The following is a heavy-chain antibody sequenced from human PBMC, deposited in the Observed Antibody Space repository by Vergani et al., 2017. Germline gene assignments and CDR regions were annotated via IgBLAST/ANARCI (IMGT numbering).Heavy chain of an antibody. J-gene: IGHJ4*02. CDR1: GGTFSSYT. D-gene: IGHD1-1*01. CDR3: ARDRTWDFDY. Sequence: QVQLVQSGAEVKKPGSSVKVSCKASGGTFSSYTISWVRQAPGQGLEWMGWINAGNGNTKYSQKFQGRVTITRDTSASTAYMELSSLRSEDTAVYYCARDRTWDFDYWGQGTLVTVSS. CDR2: INAGNGNT. V-gene: IGHV1-3*01.